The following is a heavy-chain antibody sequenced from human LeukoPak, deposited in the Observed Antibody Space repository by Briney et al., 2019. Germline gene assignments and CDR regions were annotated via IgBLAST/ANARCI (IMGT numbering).Heavy chain of an antibody. CDR1: GFTVSSNY. V-gene: IGHV3-23*01. CDR2: IRDSGSST. J-gene: IGHJ4*02. D-gene: IGHD1-26*01. Sequence: GGSLRLSCAASGFTVSSNYMSWVRQAPGKGLEWVSAIRDSGSSTHYADSVKGRFTTSRDNSKNTLFLQMNSLRAEDTAIYYCAKYGPQDSGSSHFDYWGQGALVTVSS. CDR3: AKYGPQDSGSSHFDY.